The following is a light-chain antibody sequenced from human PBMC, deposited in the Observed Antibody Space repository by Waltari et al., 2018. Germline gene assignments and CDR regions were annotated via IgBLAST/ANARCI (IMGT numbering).Light chain of an antibody. CDR2: WAS. V-gene: IGKV4-1*01. J-gene: IGKJ1*01. CDR3: QQYFSLPWT. Sequence: DIVMTQSPESLPLSLGERATINCKSTQSVLSSSDSRNYLAWYQQRPGQSPKLLIYWASTREFGVPDRVNGSGSGTDFTLTISSLQAEDVAVYYCQQYFSLPWTFGQGTKVEL. CDR1: QSVLSSSDSRNY.